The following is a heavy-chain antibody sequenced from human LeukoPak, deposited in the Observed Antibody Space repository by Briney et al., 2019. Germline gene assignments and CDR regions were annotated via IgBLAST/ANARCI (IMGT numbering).Heavy chain of an antibody. D-gene: IGHD3-22*01. V-gene: IGHV1-69*06. CDR3: ASYDSSGSNFDY. Sequence: SVKVCCKASGGTFSSYAISWVRQAPGQGLEWMGRIIPIFGTANYAQKFQGRVTITADKSTSTAYMELSSLRSEDTAVYYCASYDSSGSNFDYWGQGTLVTVSP. J-gene: IGHJ4*02. CDR1: GGTFSSYA. CDR2: IIPIFGTA.